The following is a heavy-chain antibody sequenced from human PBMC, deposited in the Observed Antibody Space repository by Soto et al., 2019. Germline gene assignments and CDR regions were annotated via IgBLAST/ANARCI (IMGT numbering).Heavy chain of an antibody. CDR3: ARSHRVSIFGVVSCYGMDV. CDR2: INHGGST. D-gene: IGHD3-3*01. V-gene: IGHV4-34*01. J-gene: IGHJ6*02. Sequence: PSETLSLTCAVYGGSLSGHYWNWVRQPPGKGLEWIGEINHGGSTNYNPSLKSRVTISVDTSKNQVSLKLTSVTAADTAVYYCARSHRVSIFGVVSCYGMDVWGQGTTVTVSS. CDR1: GGSLSGHY.